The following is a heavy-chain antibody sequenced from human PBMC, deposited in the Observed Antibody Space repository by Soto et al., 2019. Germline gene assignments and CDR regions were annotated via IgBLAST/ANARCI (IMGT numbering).Heavy chain of an antibody. J-gene: IGHJ4*02. CDR1: GGSFSGYY. CDR2: INHSGST. CDR3: ARGLLLAAAGSQDRYFDY. D-gene: IGHD6-13*01. V-gene: IGHV4-34*01. Sequence: SETLSLTCAVYGGSFSGYYWSWIRQPPGKGLEWIGEINHSGSTNYNPSLKSRVTISVDTSKNQFSLKLGSVTAADTAVYYCARGLLLAAAGSQDRYFDYWGQGTLVTVSS.